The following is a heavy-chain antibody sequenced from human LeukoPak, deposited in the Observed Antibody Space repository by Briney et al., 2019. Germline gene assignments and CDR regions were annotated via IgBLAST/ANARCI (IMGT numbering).Heavy chain of an antibody. CDR3: ARAEGAASHI. CDR2: INHSGST. V-gene: IGHV4-34*01. D-gene: IGHD3-16*01. J-gene: IGHJ3*02. CDR1: GGSFSGYY. Sequence: PSETLSLTCAVYGGSFSGYYWSWTRQPPGKGLEWIGEINHSGSTNYNPSLKSRVTISVDTSKNHFSLRLTSVTAADTGVYFCARAEGAASHIWGQGTMVSVSS.